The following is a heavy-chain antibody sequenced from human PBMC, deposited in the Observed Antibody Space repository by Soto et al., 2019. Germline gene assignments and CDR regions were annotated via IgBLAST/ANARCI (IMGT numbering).Heavy chain of an antibody. CDR2: IYYSGST. D-gene: IGHD3-3*02. Sequence: SETLSLTCTFSGASISSYYWSWIRHPPGKGLRWNGCIYYSGSTDSNPSLKSRVTISIDTSKNQVSLKLSSVTAAETAVYYCARGAVPLSLPRTSPSFSINMYVWGKGTTVTVSS. CDR3: ARGAVPLSLPRTSPSFSINMYV. V-gene: IGHV4-59*12. J-gene: IGHJ6*03. CDR1: GASISSYY.